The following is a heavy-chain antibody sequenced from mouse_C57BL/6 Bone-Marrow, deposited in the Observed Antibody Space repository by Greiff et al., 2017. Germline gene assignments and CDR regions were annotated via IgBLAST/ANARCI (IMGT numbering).Heavy chain of an antibody. CDR3: ARSPRQLRLRGGYFDY. CDR2: IYPGSGST. D-gene: IGHD3-2*02. CDR1: GYTFTSYW. Sequence: QVQLQQPGAELVKPGASVKMSCKASGYTFTSYWITWVKQRPGQGLEWIGDIYPGSGSTNYNEKFKSKATLTVDTSSSTAYMQLSSLTSEDSAVYYCARSPRQLRLRGGYFDYWGQGTTLTVSS. V-gene: IGHV1-55*01. J-gene: IGHJ2*01.